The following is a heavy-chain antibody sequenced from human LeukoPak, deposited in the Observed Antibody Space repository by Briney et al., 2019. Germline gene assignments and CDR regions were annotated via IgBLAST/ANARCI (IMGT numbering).Heavy chain of an antibody. CDR1: GFTFSSYA. CDR2: ISGSGGST. V-gene: IGHV3-23*01. CDR3: AKGASISYSSSWYGY. D-gene: IGHD6-13*01. J-gene: IGHJ4*02. Sequence: GGSLRLSCAASGFTFSSYAMSWVRQAPGKGLEWVSAISGSGGSTYYADPVKGRFTISRDNSKSTLYLQMNSLRAEDTAVYYCAKGASISYSSSWYGYWGQGTLVTVSS.